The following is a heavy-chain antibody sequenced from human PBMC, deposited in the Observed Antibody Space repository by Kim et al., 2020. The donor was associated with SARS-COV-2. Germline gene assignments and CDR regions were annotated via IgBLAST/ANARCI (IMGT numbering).Heavy chain of an antibody. D-gene: IGHD3-10*01. Sequence: SQTLSLTCTVSGGSVSSGSYYWSWIRQPPGKGLEWIGYIYYSGSTNYNPSLKSRVTISVDTSKNQFSLKLSSVTAADTAVYYCARGDLWFGELLYDYWGQGTLVTVSS. J-gene: IGHJ4*02. CDR1: GGSVSSGSYY. CDR2: IYYSGST. V-gene: IGHV4-61*01. CDR3: ARGDLWFGELLYDY.